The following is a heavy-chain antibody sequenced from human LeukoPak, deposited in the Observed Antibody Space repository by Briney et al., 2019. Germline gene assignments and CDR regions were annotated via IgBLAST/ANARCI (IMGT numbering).Heavy chain of an antibody. CDR2: INPNSGGT. D-gene: IGHD6-19*01. V-gene: IGHV1-2*02. CDR3: ARRFQTPSSGWSHYYYYYYMGV. CDR1: GYTFTGYY. J-gene: IGHJ6*03. Sequence: ASVKVSCTASGYTFTGYYMHWVRQAPGQGLEWMGWINPNSGGTNYAQKFQGRVTMTRYTSISTGYMELSRLRSDDTAVFYCARRFQTPSSGWSHYYYYYYMGVWGKGTTVTVSS.